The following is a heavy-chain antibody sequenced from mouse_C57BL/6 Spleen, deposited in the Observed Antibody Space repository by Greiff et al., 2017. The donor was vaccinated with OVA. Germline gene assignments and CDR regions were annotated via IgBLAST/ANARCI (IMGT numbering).Heavy chain of an antibody. CDR1: GFTFKTYA. J-gene: IGHJ4*01. CDR2: IRSKSSNYAT. Sequence: EVQRVESGGGLVQPKGSLKLSCAASGFTFKTYAMHWVRQAPGKGLEWVARIRSKSSNYATYYADSVKDRFTISRDDSQSMLYLQMNNLKTEDTAMYYCVREGEFTTAMDYWGQGTSVTVSS. D-gene: IGHD1-1*01. V-gene: IGHV10-3*01. CDR3: VREGEFTTAMDY.